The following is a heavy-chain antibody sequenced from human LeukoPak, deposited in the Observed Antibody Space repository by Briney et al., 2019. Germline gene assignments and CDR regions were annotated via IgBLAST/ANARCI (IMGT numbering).Heavy chain of an antibody. CDR3: TTDDVVVVAATLMDV. D-gene: IGHD2-15*01. CDR1: GFTFSNAC. J-gene: IGHJ6*04. V-gene: IGHV3-15*01. Sequence: GGSLRLSCAASGFTFSNACMRWVRQAPGKGLEWVGGIKSKADDGTTAYAAHVKGRFTISGDDSTDTLYLQMNSLKTEDTAVYYCTTDDVVVVAATLMDVWGKGTTVTVSS. CDR2: IKSKADDGTT.